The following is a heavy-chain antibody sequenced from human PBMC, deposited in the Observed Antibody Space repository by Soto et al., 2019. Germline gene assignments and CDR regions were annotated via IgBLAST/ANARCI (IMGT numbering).Heavy chain of an antibody. CDR2: IKHDEGER. J-gene: IGHJ3*02. CDR3: AKVLSTMGPFNAFDI. CDR1: GFTFVFYW. D-gene: IGHD3-10*01. Sequence: GSLRLSCAASGFTFVFYWINCVRHSPLKWLEWVANIKHDEGERYYVDSVRGRFTISRDNAKNSLYLQMNSLRAEDTAVYYCAKVLSTMGPFNAFDIWGHGTVVTVSS. V-gene: IGHV3-7*01.